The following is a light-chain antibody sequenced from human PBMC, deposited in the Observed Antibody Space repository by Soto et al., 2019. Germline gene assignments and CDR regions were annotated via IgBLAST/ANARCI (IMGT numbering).Light chain of an antibody. Sequence: PGERATLSCRASQSVSSSYLAWYQQKPGQPPRLLIYGAFSRATGIPDRFSGSGSGTDFTLTISRLESEDFAVYYCQQYDSSPRTFGQGTKVDIK. V-gene: IGKV3-20*01. CDR3: QQYDSSPRT. CDR1: QSVSSSY. CDR2: GAF. J-gene: IGKJ1*01.